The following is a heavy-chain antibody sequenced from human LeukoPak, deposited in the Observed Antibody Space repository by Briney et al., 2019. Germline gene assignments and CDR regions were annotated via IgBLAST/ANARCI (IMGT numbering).Heavy chain of an antibody. Sequence: ASVKVSCKASGYTFTVYYMHWVRQAPGQGLEWMGWINPNSGGTNYAQKFQGRVTMTRDTSISTAYMELSRLRSDDTAVYYCARVLKSVRGSYSIHAFDIWGQGTMVTVSS. CDR2: INPNSGGT. CDR1: GYTFTVYY. V-gene: IGHV1-2*02. J-gene: IGHJ3*02. D-gene: IGHD1-26*01. CDR3: ARVLKSVRGSYSIHAFDI.